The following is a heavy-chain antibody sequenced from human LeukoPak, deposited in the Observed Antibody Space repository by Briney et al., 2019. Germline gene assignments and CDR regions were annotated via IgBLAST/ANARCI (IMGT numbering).Heavy chain of an antibody. CDR1: GGSISSGGYS. Sequence: SQTLSLTCAVSGGSISSGGYSWRWIRQPPGKGLEWIGYIYHSGSTYYNPSLKSRVTISVDTSKNQFSLKLSSVTAADTAVYYCARGLDWVAYFDYWGQGTLVTVSS. D-gene: IGHD2-21*01. CDR2: IYHSGST. V-gene: IGHV4-30-2*01. CDR3: ARGLDWVAYFDY. J-gene: IGHJ4*02.